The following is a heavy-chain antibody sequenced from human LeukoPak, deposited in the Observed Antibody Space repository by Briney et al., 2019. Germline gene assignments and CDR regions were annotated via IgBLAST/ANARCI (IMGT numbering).Heavy chain of an antibody. CDR3: ARGKALRFFEWSKTLNYFYYMDV. Sequence: SETLSLTCAVYGGSFSGYYWSWIRQPPGKGLEWIGEINHSGSTNYNPSLKSRVTISVDTSKNQFSLKLSSVTAADTAVYYCARGKALRFFEWSKTLNYFYYMDVWGKGTTVTVSS. CDR1: GGSFSGYY. V-gene: IGHV4-34*01. D-gene: IGHD3-3*01. J-gene: IGHJ6*03. CDR2: INHSGST.